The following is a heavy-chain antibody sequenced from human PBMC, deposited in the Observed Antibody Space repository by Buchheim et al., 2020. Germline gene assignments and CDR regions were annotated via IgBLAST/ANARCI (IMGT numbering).Heavy chain of an antibody. Sequence: QVQLVESGGGVVQPGRSLRLSCAASGFTFSSYGMHWVRQAPGKGLEWVAVISYDGSNKYYADSVTGRFTISRDNSKNTRYLQMNSLRAEDTAVYYCAKGSRVGATGYYYGMDVWGQGTT. CDR3: AKGSRVGATGYYYGMDV. D-gene: IGHD1-26*01. CDR1: GFTFSSYG. V-gene: IGHV3-30*18. J-gene: IGHJ6*02. CDR2: ISYDGSNK.